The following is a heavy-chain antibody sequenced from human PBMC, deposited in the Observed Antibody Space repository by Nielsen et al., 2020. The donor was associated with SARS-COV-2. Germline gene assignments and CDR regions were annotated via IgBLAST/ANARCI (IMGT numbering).Heavy chain of an antibody. J-gene: IGHJ6*02. CDR1: GFTFDDYA. D-gene: IGHD3-22*01. CDR2: IWYDGSNK. V-gene: IGHV3-30*04. Sequence: GESLKISCAASGFTFDDYAMHWVRQAPGKGLEWVAVIWYDGSNKYYADSVKGRFTISRDNSKNTLYLQMNSLRAEDTAVYYCAREIYPRYDSSGYYYPPYYYYGMDVWGQGTTVTVSS. CDR3: AREIYPRYDSSGYYYPPYYYYGMDV.